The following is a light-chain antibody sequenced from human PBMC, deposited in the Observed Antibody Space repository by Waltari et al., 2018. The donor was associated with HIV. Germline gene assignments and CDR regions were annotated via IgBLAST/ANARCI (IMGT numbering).Light chain of an antibody. Sequence: QSALTHTASVSGSPGPSITISCTVTSSTVGSYNRASWYQQYTGKAPNLIIYEVTKRPSGVSNRFSVSKSGNTASLTLSGLQADDEADHYCSSYAGARVFGGGTNLIVL. J-gene: IGLJ3*02. V-gene: IGLV2-23*02. CDR1: SSTVGSYNR. CDR2: EVT. CDR3: SSYAGARV.